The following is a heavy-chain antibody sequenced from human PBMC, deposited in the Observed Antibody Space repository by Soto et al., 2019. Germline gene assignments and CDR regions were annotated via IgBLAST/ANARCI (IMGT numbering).Heavy chain of an antibody. CDR3: ARDNGGTYFDR. CDR1: GGSISSDGFY. Sequence: QVQLQESGPGLVKPSQTLSLTCTVSGGSISSDGFYWGWIRQYPGKGLEWIGYTSYSGNTFYNPSLKSRLAMTVDTSKNQFFLNLYPVTAADTAVYYCARDNGGTYFDRWGQGTLVTVSS. CDR2: TSYSGNT. J-gene: IGHJ4*02. D-gene: IGHD1-1*01. V-gene: IGHV4-31*03.